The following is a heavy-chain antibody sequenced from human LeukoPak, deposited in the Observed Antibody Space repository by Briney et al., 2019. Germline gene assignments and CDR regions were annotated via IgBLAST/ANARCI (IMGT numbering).Heavy chain of an antibody. D-gene: IGHD5-12*01. V-gene: IGHV3-23*01. CDR3: GPRASGYDFDY. Sequence: PGGSLRLSCAASGFTFSSYAMSWVRQAPGKGLEWVSAISGSGGSTYYADSVKGRFTISRDNSKNTLYLQMNSLRAEDTAVYARGPRASGYDFDYWGQGTLVTVSS. J-gene: IGHJ4*02. CDR2: ISGSGGST. CDR1: GFTFSSYA.